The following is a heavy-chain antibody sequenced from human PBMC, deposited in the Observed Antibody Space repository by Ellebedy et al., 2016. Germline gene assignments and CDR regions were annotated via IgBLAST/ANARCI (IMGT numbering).Heavy chain of an antibody. CDR3: ARGGSVVVTATLGNDAFDI. Sequence: GGSLRLXXAASGFTFDDYGMSWVRQAPGKGLEWVSGINWNGGSTGYADSVKGRFTISRDNAKNSLYLQMNSLRAEDTALYYCARGGSVVVTATLGNDAFDIWGQGTMVTVSS. V-gene: IGHV3-20*03. CDR2: INWNGGST. J-gene: IGHJ3*02. CDR1: GFTFDDYG. D-gene: IGHD2-21*02.